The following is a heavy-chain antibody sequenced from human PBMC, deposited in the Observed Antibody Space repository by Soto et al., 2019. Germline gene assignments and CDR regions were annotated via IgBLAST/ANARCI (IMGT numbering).Heavy chain of an antibody. CDR1: GYSFAGEW. V-gene: IGHV5-10-1*01. CDR3: ARQIYFSYIGTNFQYYFDS. D-gene: IGHD2-8*01. CDR2: IDPSDSQT. J-gene: IGHJ4*02. Sequence: RESRKISCKGSGYSFAGEWITWVRQKPGKGLEWMGRIDPSDSQTYYSPSFRGHVTISVTKSITTVFLQWGSLRASDTAMYYCARQIYFSYIGTNFQYYFDSWGQGTLVTGSS.